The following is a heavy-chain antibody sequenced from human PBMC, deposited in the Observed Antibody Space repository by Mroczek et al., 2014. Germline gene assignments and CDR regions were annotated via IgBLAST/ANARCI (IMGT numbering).Heavy chain of an antibody. CDR3: ARVAGYCTNGVCYTGIDYYYYMDV. D-gene: IGHD2-8*01. J-gene: IGHJ6*03. CDR1: GFTFSSYA. V-gene: IGHV3-30-3*01. CDR2: ISYDGSNK. Sequence: QVQLVQSGGGVVQPGRSLRLSCAASGFTFSSYAMHWVRQAPGKGLEWVAVISYDGSNKYYADSVKGRFTNLQRQFQDTLYLQMNSLRAEDTAVYYCARVAGYCTNGVCYTGIDYYYYMDVWGKGTQRSP.